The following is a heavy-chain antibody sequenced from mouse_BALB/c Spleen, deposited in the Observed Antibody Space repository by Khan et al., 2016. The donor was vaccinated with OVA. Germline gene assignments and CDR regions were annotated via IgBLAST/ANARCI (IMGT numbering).Heavy chain of an antibody. Sequence: QVQLQESGAELAKPGASVKMSCKASGYTFTTYWMHWVKQRPGQGLEWIGYINPTSGYTYYNEKFKDRATLSADRSSSTAYMQLSSLTSEDSAVYYCTRDRIDYWGQGTTLTVSS. CDR1: GYTFTTYW. CDR2: INPTSGYT. CDR3: TRDRIDY. J-gene: IGHJ2*01. V-gene: IGHV1-7*01.